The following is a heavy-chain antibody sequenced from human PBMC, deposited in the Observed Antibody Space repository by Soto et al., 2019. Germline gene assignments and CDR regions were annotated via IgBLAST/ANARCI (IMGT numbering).Heavy chain of an antibody. Sequence: EVQLVESGGGLVQPGRSLRLSCAASGFTFDDYAMHWVRQAPGKGLEWVSGISWNSGSIGYADSVKGRFTISRDNAKNSLYLQMNSLRAEDTALYYCAKDIMRAAVGPNDYWGQGTLVTVSS. CDR1: GFTFDDYA. D-gene: IGHD2-8*01. J-gene: IGHJ4*02. V-gene: IGHV3-9*01. CDR3: AKDIMRAAVGPNDY. CDR2: ISWNSGSI.